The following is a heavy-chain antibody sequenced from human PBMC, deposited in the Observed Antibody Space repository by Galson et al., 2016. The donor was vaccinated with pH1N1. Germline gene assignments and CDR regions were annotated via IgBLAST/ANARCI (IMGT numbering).Heavy chain of an antibody. V-gene: IGHV3-23*01. Sequence: SLRLSCAASGFGFSSYAMSWVRQAPGKGLEWVSSVSDSGGYTYDADSVKGRFTISRDNSNSTLYLQMNSLRVEDTALYYCAKANFGGYDLDAFDIWGQGTMVTVSS. CDR1: GFGFSSYA. J-gene: IGHJ3*02. CDR2: VSDSGGYT. CDR3: AKANFGGYDLDAFDI. D-gene: IGHD5-12*01.